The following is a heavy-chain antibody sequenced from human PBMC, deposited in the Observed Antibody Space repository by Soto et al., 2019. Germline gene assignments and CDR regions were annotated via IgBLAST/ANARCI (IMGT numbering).Heavy chain of an antibody. Sequence: HVELVQSGADVKKPGASVTISCKASGYTFTDYALHWVRQAPGQRLAWMGWMNAGVGNTLYSQKFQGRITINRDTSASTAYMQLNSLKSEDTAVYFCARDTGYTFGSLNYWGPGTVVTVSS. CDR2: MNAGVGNT. V-gene: IGHV1-3*01. D-gene: IGHD5-18*01. J-gene: IGHJ4*02. CDR1: GYTFTDYA. CDR3: ARDTGYTFGSLNY.